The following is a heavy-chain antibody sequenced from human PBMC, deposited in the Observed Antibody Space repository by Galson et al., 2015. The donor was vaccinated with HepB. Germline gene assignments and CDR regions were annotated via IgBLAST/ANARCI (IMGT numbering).Heavy chain of an antibody. D-gene: IGHD5-18*01. CDR3: ARDLRQLWLRASYYYYYGMDV. V-gene: IGHV3-21*01. CDR2: ISSSSSYI. Sequence: SLRLSCAASGFTFSSYSMNWVRQAPGKGLEWVSSISSSSSYIYYADSVKGRFTISRDNAKNSLYLQMNSLRAEDTAVYYCARDLRQLWLRASYYYYYGMDVWGQGTTVTVSS. J-gene: IGHJ6*02. CDR1: GFTFSSYS.